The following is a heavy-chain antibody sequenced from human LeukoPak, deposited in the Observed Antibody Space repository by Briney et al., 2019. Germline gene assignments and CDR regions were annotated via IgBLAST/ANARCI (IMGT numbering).Heavy chain of an antibody. J-gene: IGHJ4*02. V-gene: IGHV1-2*02. CDR2: INPNRGCT. D-gene: IGHD1-26*01. CDR1: GYTFTGYY. Sequence: ASVKVSCKASGYTFTGYYMHWVGQAPGQGREWMVCINPNRGCTNYAPKFPGTVTMTSDTSISTAYMELSRLRSDDTAVYYCARDIKWELLIDYWGQGTLVTVSS. CDR3: ARDIKWELLIDY.